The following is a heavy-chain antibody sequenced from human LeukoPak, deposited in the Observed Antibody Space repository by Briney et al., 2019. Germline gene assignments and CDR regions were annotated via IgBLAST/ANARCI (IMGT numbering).Heavy chain of an antibody. CDR3: ARELTFYSYGPPSGF. D-gene: IGHD5-18*01. CDR2: ISTYKGDT. V-gene: IGHV1-18*04. CDR1: GYNFTRHT. Sequence: ASVKVSCKASGYNFTRHTIYWLRQAPGQGLEWVGGISTYKGDTDYGQRVQDRVTLTTDRSTNTVYMELRILRSDDTGVYYCARELTFYSYGPPSGFWGQGTLVTVSS. J-gene: IGHJ4*02.